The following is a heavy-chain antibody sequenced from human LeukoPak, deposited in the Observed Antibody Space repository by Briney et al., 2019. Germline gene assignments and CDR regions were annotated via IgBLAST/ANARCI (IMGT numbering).Heavy chain of an antibody. Sequence: GASVKVSCKASGGTFSSYAISWVRQAPGQGLEWMGGIIPIFGTANYAQEFQGRVTITTDEATSTAYMELSSLRSEDTAVYYCATVGHGRAAHHDYWGQGTLVTVSS. V-gene: IGHV1-69*05. CDR3: ATVGHGRAAHHDY. J-gene: IGHJ4*02. CDR2: IIPIFGTA. D-gene: IGHD1-14*01. CDR1: GGTFSSYA.